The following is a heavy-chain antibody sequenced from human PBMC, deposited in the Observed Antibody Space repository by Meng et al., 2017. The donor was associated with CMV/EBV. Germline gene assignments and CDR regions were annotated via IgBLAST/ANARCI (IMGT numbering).Heavy chain of an antibody. Sequence: GGSLRLSCAASGFTFSSYSMNWVRQAPGKGLEWVSSISSSSSYIYYADSVKGRFTISRDNAKNSLYLQMNSPRAEDTAVYYCASALSIAVAGTRHPTGDYWGQGTLVTVSS. CDR3: ASALSIAVAGTRHPTGDY. D-gene: IGHD6-19*01. CDR1: GFTFSSYS. CDR2: ISSSSSYI. V-gene: IGHV3-21*01. J-gene: IGHJ4*02.